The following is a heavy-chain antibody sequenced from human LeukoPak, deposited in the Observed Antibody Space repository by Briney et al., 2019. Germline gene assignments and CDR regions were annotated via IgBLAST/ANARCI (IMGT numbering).Heavy chain of an antibody. J-gene: IGHJ5*02. V-gene: IGHV3-23*01. CDR2: ISGSGGST. Sequence: GSLRLSCVVSGFTFSNYAMSWVRQAPGKGLEWVSAISGSGGSTYYADSVKGRFTISRDNSKNTLYLQMNSLRAEDTAVYYCARDGFTTYYDILTGYYHWFDPWGQGILVTVSS. D-gene: IGHD3-9*01. CDR3: ARDGFTTYYDILTGYYHWFDP. CDR1: GFTFSNYA.